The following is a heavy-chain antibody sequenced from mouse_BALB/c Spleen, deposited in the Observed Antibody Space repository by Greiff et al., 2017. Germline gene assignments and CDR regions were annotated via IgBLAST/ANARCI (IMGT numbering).Heavy chain of an antibody. J-gene: IGHJ3*01. Sequence: VQLQQSGAELVKPGASVKLSCTASGFNIKDSYMHWVKQRPEQGLEWIGRIDPANGNTKYDPKFQGKATITADTSSNTAYLQLSSLTSEDTAVYYCAKSDYCGSSYEGFAYWGQGTLVTVSA. CDR1: GFNIKDSY. D-gene: IGHD1-1*01. CDR3: AKSDYCGSSYEGFAY. V-gene: IGHV14-3*02. CDR2: IDPANGNT.